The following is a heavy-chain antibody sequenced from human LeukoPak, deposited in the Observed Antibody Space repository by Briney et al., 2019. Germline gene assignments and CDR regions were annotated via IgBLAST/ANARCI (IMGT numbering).Heavy chain of an antibody. CDR2: ISSSSRYI. D-gene: IGHD3-9*01. V-gene: IGHV3-21*01. J-gene: IGHJ1*01. CDR1: GFTFSSYS. Sequence: GGSLRLSCAASGFTFSSYSMNWVRQAPGKGLEWVASISSSSRYIYYADSVKGRFTISRDNAKNSLHLQMNSLRAEDTAVYYCAREYYDILTGYSPAEYLQYWGQGTLVTVSS. CDR3: AREYYDILTGYSPAEYLQY.